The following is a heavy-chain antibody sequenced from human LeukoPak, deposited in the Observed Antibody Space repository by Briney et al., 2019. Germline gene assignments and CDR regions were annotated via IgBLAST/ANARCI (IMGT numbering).Heavy chain of an antibody. CDR3: ARAPPYDSSGYYDY. Sequence: PGGSLRLSCVASGFTFSDYYMSWIRQAPRKGLEWVSYISSSGSTIYYADSVKGRFTISRDDAKNSLYLQMNSLRAEDTAVYYCARAPPYDSSGYYDYWGQGTLVTVSS. V-gene: IGHV3-11*01. D-gene: IGHD3-22*01. CDR1: GFTFSDYY. CDR2: ISSSGSTI. J-gene: IGHJ4*02.